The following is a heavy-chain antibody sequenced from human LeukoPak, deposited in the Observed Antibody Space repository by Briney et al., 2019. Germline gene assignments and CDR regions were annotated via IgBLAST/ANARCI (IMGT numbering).Heavy chain of an antibody. V-gene: IGHV4-59*01. CDR3: ACLTTADAFDI. Sequence: SETLSLTCTVSGGSISTYYWSWIRQPPGKGLEWIGYIYDSGSTNYNPSLKSRVTISVDTSKNQFSLKLSSVTAADTAVYYCACLTTADAFDIWGQGTMVTVSS. CDR2: IYDSGST. CDR1: GGSISTYY. D-gene: IGHD3-22*01. J-gene: IGHJ3*02.